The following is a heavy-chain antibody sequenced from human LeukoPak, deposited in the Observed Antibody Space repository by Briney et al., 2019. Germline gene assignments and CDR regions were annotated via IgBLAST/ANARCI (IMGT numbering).Heavy chain of an antibody. CDR2: IYHSGST. CDR1: GDSISSSNW. V-gene: IGHV4-4*02. CDR3: AIDSKTAGGAEYFQH. J-gene: IGHJ1*01. Sequence: SETLSPTCAVSGDSISSSNWWSWVRQPPGKGLEWIGEIYHSGSTNYNPSLKSRVTISVDKSKNQFSLKLSSVTAADTAVYYCAIDSKTAGGAEYFQHWGQGTLVTVSS. D-gene: IGHD6-13*01.